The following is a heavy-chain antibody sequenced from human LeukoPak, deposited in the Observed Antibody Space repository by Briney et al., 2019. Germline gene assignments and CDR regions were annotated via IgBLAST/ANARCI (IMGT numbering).Heavy chain of an antibody. V-gene: IGHV3-21*04. CDR3: VKDGGYSYGYEGFDY. CDR2: ISSSSSYI. J-gene: IGHJ4*02. CDR1: GFTFSSYS. D-gene: IGHD5-18*01. Sequence: PGGSLRLSCAASGFTFSSYSMNWVRQAPGKGLEWVSSISSSSSYIYYADSVEGRFTISRDNAKNSLYLQMNSLRAEDTALYYCVKDGGYSYGYEGFDYWGQGTLVTVSS.